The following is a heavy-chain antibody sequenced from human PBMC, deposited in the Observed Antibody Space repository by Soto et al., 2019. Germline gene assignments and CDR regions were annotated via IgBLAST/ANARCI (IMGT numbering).Heavy chain of an antibody. J-gene: IGHJ4*02. CDR3: ARDKITGLFDY. Sequence: QVQLQQWGAGLLKPSETLSLTCAVYGGSFSGYYWTWIRQPPGTGLEWIGEIYHSGSTNYNPYLKSRVTISVDTSKNHFSLKLTSVNAADTAVYYCARDKITGLFDYWGQGTLVTVSS. V-gene: IGHV4-34*01. CDR1: GGSFSGYY. CDR2: IYHSGST. D-gene: IGHD2-8*02.